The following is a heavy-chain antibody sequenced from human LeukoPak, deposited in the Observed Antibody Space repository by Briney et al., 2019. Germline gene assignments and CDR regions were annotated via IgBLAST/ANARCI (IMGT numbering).Heavy chain of an antibody. J-gene: IGHJ6*03. V-gene: IGHV4-34*01. CDR3: ARRYFDWFIYYYMDV. CDR1: GGSISSYY. Sequence: SETLSLTCTVSGGSISSYYWSWIRQPPGKGLEWIGEINHSGSTNYNPSLKSRVTISVDTSKNQFSLKLSSVTAADTAVYYCARRYFDWFIYYYMDVWGKGTTVTISS. D-gene: IGHD3-9*01. CDR2: INHSGST.